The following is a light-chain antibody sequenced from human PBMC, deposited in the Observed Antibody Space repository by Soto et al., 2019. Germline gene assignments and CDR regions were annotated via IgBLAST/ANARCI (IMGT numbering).Light chain of an antibody. Sequence: EIVLTQSPGTLSMSPGERATLFCGASQSVNSDYLAWYQQQPGQAPRYLIYGASNRATGIPDRFSGIWSGEDFVRSISRREPEGFAVYYCEQYGNTPYTFGQGTKPEIK. CDR3: EQYGNTPYT. CDR1: QSVNSDY. J-gene: IGKJ2*01. V-gene: IGKV3-20*01. CDR2: GAS.